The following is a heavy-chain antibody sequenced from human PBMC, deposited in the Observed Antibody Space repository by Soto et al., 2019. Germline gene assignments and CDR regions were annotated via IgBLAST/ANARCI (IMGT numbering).Heavy chain of an antibody. CDR3: EKDNCISTSCYRLYNWFDP. J-gene: IGHJ5*02. D-gene: IGHD2-2*01. CDR1: GFTFSSYG. CDR2: ISYGGSNK. V-gene: IGHV3-30*18. Sequence: QVQLVESGGGVVQPGRSLRLSCAASGFTFSSYGMHWVRQAPGKGLEWVAVISYGGSNKYYADSVKGRFTISRDNSKNTLYLQMNNVRAEDTAVYYCEKDNCISTSCYRLYNWFDPWGQGTLVTVSS.